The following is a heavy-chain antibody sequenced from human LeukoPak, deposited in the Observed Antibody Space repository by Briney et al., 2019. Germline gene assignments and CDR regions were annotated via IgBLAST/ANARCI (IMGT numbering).Heavy chain of an antibody. CDR3: ARGRAPPAYYYDSSGYYFAY. Sequence: SETLSLTCTVSGGSISSGGYCWSWIRQHPGQGLEWIGYIYYSGSTYYNPSLQSRVTISVDTSKNQFSLKLSSVTAADTAVYYCARGRAPPAYYYDSSGYYFAYWGQGTLVTVSS. V-gene: IGHV4-31*03. D-gene: IGHD3-22*01. CDR1: GGSISSGGYC. CDR2: IYYSGST. J-gene: IGHJ4*02.